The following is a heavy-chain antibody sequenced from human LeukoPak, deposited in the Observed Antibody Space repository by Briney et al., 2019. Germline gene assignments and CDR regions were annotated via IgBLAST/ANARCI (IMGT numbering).Heavy chain of an antibody. CDR3: ARDQTGGSGSYTTNYFDY. Sequence: PGGSLRLSCAASGFTFSDYYMSWIRQAPGKGLEWVSYISSSSSYTNYADSVKGRFTISRDNAKNSLYLQMNSLRAEDTAVYYCARDQTGGSGSYTTNYFDYWGQGTLVTVPS. CDR2: ISSSSSYT. D-gene: IGHD3-10*01. CDR1: GFTFSDYY. V-gene: IGHV3-11*06. J-gene: IGHJ4*02.